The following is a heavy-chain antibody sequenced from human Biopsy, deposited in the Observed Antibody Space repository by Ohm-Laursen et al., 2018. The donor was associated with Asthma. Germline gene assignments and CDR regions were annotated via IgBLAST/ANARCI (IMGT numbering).Heavy chain of an antibody. J-gene: IGHJ4*02. Sequence: SSVKVSCKISGYSLTDLSMHWVRQAPGQGLEWMGGRDHEEGGTVNARRFQGRVTMTEDTSTDTAYMELSSLSSDDTAVYYCAPDFPKDYVRYNFQFWGQGTLVTVSS. CDR1: GYSLTDLS. CDR2: RDHEEGGT. D-gene: IGHD4-17*01. V-gene: IGHV1-24*01. CDR3: APDFPKDYVRYNFQF.